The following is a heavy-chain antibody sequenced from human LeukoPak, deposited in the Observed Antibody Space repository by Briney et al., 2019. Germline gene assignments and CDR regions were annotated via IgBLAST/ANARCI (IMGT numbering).Heavy chain of an antibody. CDR1: GFTFTNAW. J-gene: IGHJ4*02. D-gene: IGHD3-10*01. V-gene: IGHV3-74*01. CDR2: INRDVSTT. CDR3: ARDKKSGESSEIDY. Sequence: GGSLRLSCAASGFTFTNAWMSWVRQAPGRGLVWVSRINRDVSTTNYADSVKGRFTVSRDNAKNTLNLQMNSLRAEDTAVYYCARDKKSGESSEIDYWGQGTLVTVSS.